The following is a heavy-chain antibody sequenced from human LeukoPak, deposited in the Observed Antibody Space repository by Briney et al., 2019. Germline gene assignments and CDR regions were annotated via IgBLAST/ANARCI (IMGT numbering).Heavy chain of an antibody. CDR3: ARGRVYGDYVIDWFDP. V-gene: IGHV1-3*01. D-gene: IGHD4-17*01. Sequence: ASVKVSCRASGYTFTTYGIHWVRQAPGQKFEWMGWIIAGNGNTKYSQNFQGRLTITRDTSASTACMELISLKSEDTAVYYCARGRVYGDYVIDWFDPWGQGTLVTVSS. CDR2: IIAGNGNT. CDR1: GYTFTTYG. J-gene: IGHJ5*02.